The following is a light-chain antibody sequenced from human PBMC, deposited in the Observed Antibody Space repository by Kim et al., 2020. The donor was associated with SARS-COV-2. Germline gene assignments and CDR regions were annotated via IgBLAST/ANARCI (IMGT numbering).Light chain of an antibody. CDR2: GNN. V-gene: IGLV1-40*01. Sequence: PGQRVTISCTGSSSNSGAGYDVHWYQQLPGTAPTLLIYGNNSRPSGVPDRFSGSKSGTSASLAITGLQAEDEADYYCQSYDSRSVMFGGGTQLTVL. CDR1: SSNSGAGYD. CDR3: QSYDSRSVM. J-gene: IGLJ3*02.